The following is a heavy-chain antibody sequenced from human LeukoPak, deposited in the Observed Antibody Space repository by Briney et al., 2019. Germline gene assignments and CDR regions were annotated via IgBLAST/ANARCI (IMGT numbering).Heavy chain of an antibody. V-gene: IGHV3-15*01. CDR2: IKSKTDGGTT. J-gene: IGHJ6*04. Sequence: GGSLRLFCAASGFTFSNAWMSWVRQAPGKGLECVGRIKSKTDGGTTDYAAPVKGRFTISRDDSKNTLYLQMNSLKTEDTAVYYCTTAKGYCSSTSCSERDYYYYGMDVWGKGTTVTVSS. D-gene: IGHD2-2*01. CDR1: GFTFSNAW. CDR3: TTAKGYCSSTSCSERDYYYYGMDV.